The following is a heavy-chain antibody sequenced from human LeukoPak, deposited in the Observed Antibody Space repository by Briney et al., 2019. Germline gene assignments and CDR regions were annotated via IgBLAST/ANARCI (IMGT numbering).Heavy chain of an antibody. CDR3: ARDKGRHDSPV. Sequence: SETLSLTCTVSGGSISNYYWTWIRQPPGKGLEWIGYIYNSGSTNYNPSLKSRVTISVDTSKNLFSLKLSSVTAADTAVYYCARDKGRHDSPVWGQGTMVTVSS. V-gene: IGHV4-59*12. CDR1: GGSISNYY. CDR2: IYNSGST. D-gene: IGHD3-22*01. J-gene: IGHJ3*01.